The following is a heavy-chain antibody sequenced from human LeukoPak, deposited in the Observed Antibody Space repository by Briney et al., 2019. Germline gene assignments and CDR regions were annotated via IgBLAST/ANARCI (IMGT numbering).Heavy chain of an antibody. CDR3: ARAAYGSGSYLFDY. CDR1: GGSIIGYY. Sequence: SETLSLTCTVSGGSIIGYYWSWIRQPPGKGLEWIGYIYNSGNTNYNPSLKSRVTISVDTSKNQFSLKLSSVTAADTAVYYCARAAYGSGSYLFDYWGQGTLVTVSS. J-gene: IGHJ4*02. V-gene: IGHV4-59*08. D-gene: IGHD3-10*01. CDR2: IYNSGNT.